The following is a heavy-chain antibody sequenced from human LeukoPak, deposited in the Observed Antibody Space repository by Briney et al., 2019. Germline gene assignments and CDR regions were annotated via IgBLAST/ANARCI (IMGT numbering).Heavy chain of an antibody. Sequence: PGGSLRLSCVVSGFTFSDYHMTWIRQAPGKGLEWISYISSGGSTKHYADAVQGRFIISRDNSKNTLYLQMNSLRAEDTAVYYCVKGPGGKFGWNYFDYWGQGTLVTVSS. CDR1: GFTFSDYH. V-gene: IGHV3-11*01. D-gene: IGHD6-19*01. CDR2: ISSGGSTK. J-gene: IGHJ4*02. CDR3: VKGPGGKFGWNYFDY.